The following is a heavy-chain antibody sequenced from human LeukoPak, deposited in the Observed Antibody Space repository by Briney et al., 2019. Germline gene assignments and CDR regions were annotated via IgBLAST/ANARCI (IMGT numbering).Heavy chain of an antibody. D-gene: IGHD6-6*01. CDR3: ARTAARRFDY. CDR2: INPTGGST. V-gene: IGHV1-46*01. CDR1: GDTFPSYF. J-gene: IGHJ4*02. Sequence: ATLKLSCKASGDTFPSYFMHWVRQAPGQGHEWMGIINPTGGSTTYAQKFQGRVTMPRDTSTSTVYMELSSLRSDDTAVYYCARTAARRFDYWGQGTLVTVSS.